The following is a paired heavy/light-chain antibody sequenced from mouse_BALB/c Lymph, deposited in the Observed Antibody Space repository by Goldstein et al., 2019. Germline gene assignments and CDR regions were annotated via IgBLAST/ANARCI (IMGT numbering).Light chain of an antibody. CDR3: QQWSSNPPT. CDR2: DTS. Sequence: QIVLTQSPAIMSASPGEKVPMTCNASSSVSYMHWYQQKSGTSPKRWIYDTSKLASGVPARFSGSGSGTSYSLTISSMEAEDAATYYCQQWSSNPPTFGSGTKLEIK. CDR1: SSVSY. V-gene: IGKV4-59*01. J-gene: IGKJ4*01.
Heavy chain of an antibody. J-gene: IGHJ4*01. CDR3: TRPYDGYYVVGMDY. CDR1: GYTFTSYY. CDR2: IYPGDDNT. Sequence: QVQLQQSGPELVKPGASVKMSCKASGYTFTSYYIHWVKQRPGQGLEWIGWIYPGDDNTKYNEKFKGKTTLTTDKSSSTAYMLLSSLTSEDSAIYFCTRPYDGYYVVGMDYWGQGTSVTVSS. V-gene: IGHV1S56*01. D-gene: IGHD2-3*01.